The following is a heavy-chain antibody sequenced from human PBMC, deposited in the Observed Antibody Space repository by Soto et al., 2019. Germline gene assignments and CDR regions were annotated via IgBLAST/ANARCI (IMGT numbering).Heavy chain of an antibody. CDR2: IFSTGST. J-gene: IGHJ3*02. CDR3: ARDVASPGISGSWGALDI. D-gene: IGHD1-20*01. Sequence: PSETLSLTCTVSYGSINNYHWTWIRQPAGRGLEWIGRIFSTGSTAYNAPLKSRVTMSVDRSKNQFSLRLTSMTAADTAVYYCARDVASPGISGSWGALDIWGRGTLVTVSS. CDR1: YGSINNYH. V-gene: IGHV4-4*07.